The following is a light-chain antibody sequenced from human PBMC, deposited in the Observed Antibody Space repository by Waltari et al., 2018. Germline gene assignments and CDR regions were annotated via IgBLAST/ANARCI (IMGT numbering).Light chain of an antibody. CDR1: QSVSNN. V-gene: IGKV3-15*01. CDR3: QHYNNWPPWT. CDR2: DAS. J-gene: IGKJ1*01. Sequence: EIVMTQSPATLSVSPGERVTLSCRASQSVSNNLAWYQQKLGQAPRLLIYDASTRATGIPARFSGSGSGTEFTLTISSLQSEDFAVYYCQHYNNWPPWTFGQGTKVEIK.